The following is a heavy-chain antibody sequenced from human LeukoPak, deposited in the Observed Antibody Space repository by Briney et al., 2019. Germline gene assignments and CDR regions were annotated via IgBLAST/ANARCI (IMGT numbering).Heavy chain of an antibody. Sequence: GSLRLSCAASGFTVSSNYMSWVRQAQGKELEWVSVIYSGGSTYYADSVKGRFTISRDNSKNTLYLQMNSLRAEDTAVYYCARDNLFGVTDAFDIWGQGTMVTVSS. CDR3: ARDNLFGVTDAFDI. V-gene: IGHV3-53*01. CDR1: GFTVSSNY. CDR2: IYSGGST. J-gene: IGHJ3*02. D-gene: IGHD3-10*01.